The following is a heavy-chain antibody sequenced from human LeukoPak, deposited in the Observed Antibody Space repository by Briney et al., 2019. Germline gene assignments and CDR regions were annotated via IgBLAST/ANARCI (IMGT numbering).Heavy chain of an antibody. Sequence: GGSLRLSCAASGFTFSTYTMNWVRQAPEKRLEWVSSISGGGGSTYYADSVKGRFTMSRDNSKNTMYLQMDSLGAEDTAVYYCASVSSSWLGVAFDIWGQGTMVTVSS. CDR2: ISGGGGST. CDR1: GFTFSTYT. J-gene: IGHJ3*02. CDR3: ASVSSSWLGVAFDI. V-gene: IGHV3-23*01. D-gene: IGHD6-13*01.